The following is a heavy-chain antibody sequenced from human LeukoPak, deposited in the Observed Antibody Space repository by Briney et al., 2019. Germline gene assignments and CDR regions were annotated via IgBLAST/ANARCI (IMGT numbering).Heavy chain of an antibody. CDR1: GGSISSSSYY. CDR3: ARQKWCSSTSCFAYPDY. J-gene: IGHJ4*02. D-gene: IGHD2-2*01. Sequence: SETLSLTCTVSGGSISSSSYYWGWIRQPPGKGLEWIGSIYYSGSTYYNPSLKSQITISVDTSKNQFPLKLSSVTATDTAVYYCARQKWCSSTSCFAYPDYWGQGTLVTVSS. V-gene: IGHV4-39*01. CDR2: IYYSGST.